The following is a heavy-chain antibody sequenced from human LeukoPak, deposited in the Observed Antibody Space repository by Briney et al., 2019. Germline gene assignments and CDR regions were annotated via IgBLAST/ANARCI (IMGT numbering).Heavy chain of an antibody. Sequence: GGSLRLSCAASGFTFSSYAMSWVRQAPGKGLEWVLAISGSGGSTYYADSVKGRFTISRDNSKNTLYLQMNSLRAEDTAVYYCAKDEVLLWFGELFGWFDPWGQGTLVTVSS. V-gene: IGHV3-23*01. J-gene: IGHJ5*02. CDR1: GFTFSSYA. CDR2: ISGSGGST. CDR3: AKDEVLLWFGELFGWFDP. D-gene: IGHD3-10*01.